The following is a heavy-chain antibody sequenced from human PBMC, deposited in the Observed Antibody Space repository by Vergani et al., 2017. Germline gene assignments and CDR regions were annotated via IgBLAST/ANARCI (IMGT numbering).Heavy chain of an antibody. D-gene: IGHD1-1*01. V-gene: IGHV3-30*18. CDR2: ISYDGSNK. J-gene: IGHJ6*03. Sequence: QVQLVESGGGVVQPGRSLRLFCAASGSTFSSYGTHWVRQAPGKGLEWVAVISYDGSNKYYADTVKGRFTISSDNSKNTLYLQMNSLRAEDTAVYYCAKVATGTTRYYYYYYMDVWGKGTTVTVSS. CDR3: AKVATGTTRYYYYYYMDV. CDR1: GSTFSSYG.